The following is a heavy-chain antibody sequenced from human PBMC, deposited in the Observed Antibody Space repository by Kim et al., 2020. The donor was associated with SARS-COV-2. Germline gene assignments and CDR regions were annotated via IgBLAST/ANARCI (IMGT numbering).Heavy chain of an antibody. J-gene: IGHJ6*02. CDR2: ISGSGGST. D-gene: IGHD6-13*01. CDR3: AKDPTHATIAAPAGDYGMDV. V-gene: IGHV3-23*01. CDR1: GFTFSSYA. Sequence: GGSLRLSCAASGFTFSSYAMSWVRQAPGKGLEWVSAISGSGGSTYYADSVKGRFTISRDNSKNTLYLQMNSLRAEDTAVYYCAKDPTHATIAAPAGDYGMDVWGQGTTVTVSS.